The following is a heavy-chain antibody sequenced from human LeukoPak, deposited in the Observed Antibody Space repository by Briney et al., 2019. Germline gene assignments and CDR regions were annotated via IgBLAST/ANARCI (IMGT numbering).Heavy chain of an antibody. CDR2: IYQYWCKE. V-gene: IGHV3-7*01. J-gene: IGHJ4*02. D-gene: IGHD5-12*01. CDR3: VRDGGVRGYDLLDN. CDR1: GFTYSNYC. Sequence: GGSVSLFCTACGFTYSNYCMPWPRDSTGEGGEGVTHIYQYWCKELCMDSVKARVTISRDNAKNTLSLQMNSLRAEDTAVYYCVRDGGVRGYDLLDNWGQGTLVTVSS.